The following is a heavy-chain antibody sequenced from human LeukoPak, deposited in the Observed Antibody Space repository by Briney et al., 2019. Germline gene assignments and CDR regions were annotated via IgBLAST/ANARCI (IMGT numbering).Heavy chain of an antibody. J-gene: IGHJ1*01. V-gene: IGHV3-23*01. CDR2: VSGGGGST. Sequence: PGGSLRLSCAASGFTFSNYAMNWVRQAPGKGLEWVSSVSGGGGSTYYADSVKGRFTIARDNSKNSLYLQMNSLRAEDTAVYYCAKEWQSGSDRGDAGAQHWGQGTLVTDS. CDR3: AKEWQSGSDRGDAGAQH. D-gene: IGHD1-26*01. CDR1: GFTFSNYA.